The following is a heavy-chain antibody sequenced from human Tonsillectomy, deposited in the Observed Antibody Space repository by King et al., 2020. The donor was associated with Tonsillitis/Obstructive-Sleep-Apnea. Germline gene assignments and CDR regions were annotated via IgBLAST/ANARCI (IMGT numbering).Heavy chain of an antibody. D-gene: IGHD3-22*01. CDR3: ARAFYDGSCYYYSYFDY. CDR1: GGTFSSFA. Sequence: QLVQSGAEVKKPGSSVKVSCKASGGTFSSFAISWVRQAPGQGLEWMGGIIPIFGTAKYAQKFQGRVTITADESTSTAYMELSSLRSEDTAVYYCARAFYDGSCYYYSYFDYWGQGTPVTVSS. J-gene: IGHJ4*02. V-gene: IGHV1-69*12. CDR2: IIPIFGTA.